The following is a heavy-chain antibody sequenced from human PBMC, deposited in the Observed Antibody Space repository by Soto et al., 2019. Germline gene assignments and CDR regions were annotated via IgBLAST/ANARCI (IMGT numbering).Heavy chain of an antibody. CDR2: ISAYNGNT. Sequence: QVQLVQSGAEVKKPGASVKVSCKASGYTFTSYGTSWVRQAPGQGLEWMGWISAYNGNTNYAQKLQGRVTMTTDTSTSTGYVELRSLGSADTAVYDCARDRPSSSGWYEDYWGQGTLVTVSS. V-gene: IGHV1-18*01. CDR3: ARDRPSSSGWYEDY. CDR1: GYTFTSYG. D-gene: IGHD6-19*01. J-gene: IGHJ4*02.